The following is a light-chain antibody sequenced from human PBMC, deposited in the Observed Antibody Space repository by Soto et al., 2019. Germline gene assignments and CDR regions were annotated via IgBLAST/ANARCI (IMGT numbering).Light chain of an antibody. J-gene: IGKJ5*01. V-gene: IGKV3-11*01. Sequence: EIVLTQSPATLSLSPGARATLSCRASQSVSSYLAWYQQKPGQAPRRLIYDASDRATGIPGRFSGSGSGTDFTLTISSLEPEHVAVYYCKQHSNWPPITFGRGTRLDIX. CDR1: QSVSSY. CDR2: DAS. CDR3: KQHSNWPPIT.